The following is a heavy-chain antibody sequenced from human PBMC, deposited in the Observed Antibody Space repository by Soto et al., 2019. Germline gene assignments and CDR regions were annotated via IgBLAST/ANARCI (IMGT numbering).Heavy chain of an antibody. D-gene: IGHD6-13*01. CDR1: GGSISSGGYC. V-gene: IGHV4-61*08. J-gene: IGHJ6*02. CDR3: GRTQDRSNWYLAMDV. CDR2: IYYSGST. Sequence: PSETLSLTCAVSGGSISSGGYCWSWIRQPPGKGLEWIGYIYYSGSTNYNPSLKSRVTISIDTSKKQFSLNLTSVTAADTAVYYCGRTQDRSNWYLAMDVWGQGTTVTVSS.